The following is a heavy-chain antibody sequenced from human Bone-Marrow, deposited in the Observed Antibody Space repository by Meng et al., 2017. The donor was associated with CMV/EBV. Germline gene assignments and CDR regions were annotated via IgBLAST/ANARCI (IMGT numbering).Heavy chain of an antibody. CDR3: ATPFVVVPAAILGYYGMDV. CDR1: GFTFSSYE. Sequence: GGSLRLSCAASGFTFSSYEMNWVRQAPGKGLEWVSYISSSGSTIYYADSVKGRFTISRDNAKNSLYLQMNSLRAEDTAVYYCATPFVVVPAAILGYYGMDVWGQGTTVTVSS. CDR2: ISSSGSTI. J-gene: IGHJ6*02. V-gene: IGHV3-48*03. D-gene: IGHD2-2*02.